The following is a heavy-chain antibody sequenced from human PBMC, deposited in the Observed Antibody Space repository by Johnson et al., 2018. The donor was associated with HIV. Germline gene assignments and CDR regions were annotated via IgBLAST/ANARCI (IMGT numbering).Heavy chain of an antibody. V-gene: IGHV3-7*05. CDR3: ASDWGSRHAFDI. Sequence: VLLVESGGGLVQPGGSLRLSCAASGFTFSSYWMSWVRQAPGKGLEWVANIKQDGSEKYYVDSVTGRFTISRDNAKNSLYLQMNSLRAEDTAVYYCASDWGSRHAFDIWGQGTMVTVSS. D-gene: IGHD7-27*01. J-gene: IGHJ3*02. CDR2: IKQDGSEK. CDR1: GFTFSSYW.